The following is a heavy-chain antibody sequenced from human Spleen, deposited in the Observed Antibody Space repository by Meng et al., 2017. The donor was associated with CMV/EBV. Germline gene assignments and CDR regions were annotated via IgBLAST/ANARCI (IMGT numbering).Heavy chain of an antibody. CDR3: ASVPFSSGSAYFYYGLDV. CDR1: GFTFSSYE. D-gene: IGHD3-3*01. CDR2: ISSSGSNI. Sequence: GGSLRLSCAASGFTFSSYEMNWVRQTPGKGLEWVSYISSSGSNIYYADSVKGRFTISRDNAKKSLYLQMDSLRAEDTAVYYCASVPFSSGSAYFYYGLDVWGQGTTVTVSS. V-gene: IGHV3-48*03. J-gene: IGHJ6*02.